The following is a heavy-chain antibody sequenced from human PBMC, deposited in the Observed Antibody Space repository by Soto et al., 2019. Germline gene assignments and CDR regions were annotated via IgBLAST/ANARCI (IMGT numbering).Heavy chain of an antibody. V-gene: IGHV3-23*01. Sequence: GGSLRLSCAASGFTFINYAMTWVRQAPGKGLEWVSGISGGGGSTYYADSVKGRFTISRDNSKNTLYLQMNSLRAEDTAVYYCAKSLLPGYSQVNWFDPWGQGTLVTVS. D-gene: IGHD2-15*01. CDR1: GFTFINYA. CDR2: ISGGGGST. CDR3: AKSLLPGYSQVNWFDP. J-gene: IGHJ5*02.